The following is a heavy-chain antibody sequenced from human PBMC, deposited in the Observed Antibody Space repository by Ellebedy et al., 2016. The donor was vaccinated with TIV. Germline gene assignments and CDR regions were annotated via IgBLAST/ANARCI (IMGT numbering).Heavy chain of an antibody. CDR3: ARDDNGAYCSGGSCPLVDYYYGMDV. V-gene: IGHV1-2*02. CDR2: INPNSGGT. J-gene: IGHJ6*02. Sequence: AASVKVSCKASGYTFTGYYMHWVRQAPGQGLEWMGWINPNSGGTNYAQKFQGRVTMTRDTSISTAYMELSRLRSDDTAAYYCARDDNGAYCSGGSCPLVDYYYGMDVWGQGTTVTVSS. D-gene: IGHD2-15*01. CDR1: GYTFTGYY.